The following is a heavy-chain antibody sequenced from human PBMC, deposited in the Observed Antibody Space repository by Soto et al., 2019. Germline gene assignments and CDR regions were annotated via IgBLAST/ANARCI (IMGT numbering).Heavy chain of an antibody. Sequence: PVGSLRLSCAASGFTFSSDAMSWFREARVNGLEWVSAISGSGGSTYYADSVKGRFTISGDNSKNTLYLQMNSLRAEDTAVYYCAKDGGPDYYDSSGYFWYNWFDPWGQATLVTVSS. J-gene: IGHJ5*02. D-gene: IGHD3-22*01. CDR1: GFTFSSDA. CDR3: AKDGGPDYYDSSGYFWYNWFDP. V-gene: IGHV3-23*01. CDR2: ISGSGGST.